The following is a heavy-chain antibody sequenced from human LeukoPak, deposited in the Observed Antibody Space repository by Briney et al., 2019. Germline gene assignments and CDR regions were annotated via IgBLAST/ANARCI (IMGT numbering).Heavy chain of an antibody. CDR2: IYYSGTT. D-gene: IGHD6-19*01. J-gene: IGHJ4*02. V-gene: IGHV4-39*01. Sequence: PSETLSLTCSVSGDSIRSSSYYWGWIRQPPGKGLEWIGSIYYSGTTLYKASLKSRVTLSVDTSKNQFSLRLRSVTAADTAIYYCARHSSGWSFYYWGQGTLVTVPT. CDR1: GDSIRSSSYY. CDR3: ARHSSGWSFYY.